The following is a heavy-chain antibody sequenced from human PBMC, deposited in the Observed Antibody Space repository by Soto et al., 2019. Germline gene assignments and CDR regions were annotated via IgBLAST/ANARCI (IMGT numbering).Heavy chain of an antibody. V-gene: IGHV1-69*08. CDR3: ARDIVVVVAATEVGWFDP. Sequence: QVQLVQSGAEVKKPGSSVKVSCKASGGTFSSYTISWVRQAPGQGLEWMGRIIPILGIANYAQKFQGRVTITADKSTSTAYMELSSLRSEDTAVYYCARDIVVVVAATEVGWFDPWGQGTLVTVSS. J-gene: IGHJ5*02. D-gene: IGHD2-15*01. CDR1: GGTFSSYT. CDR2: IIPILGIA.